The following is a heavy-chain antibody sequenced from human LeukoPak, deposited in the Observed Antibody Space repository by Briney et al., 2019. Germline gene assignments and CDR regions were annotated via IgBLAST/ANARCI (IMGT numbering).Heavy chain of an antibody. D-gene: IGHD3-10*01. CDR2: ISYDGSNK. CDR3: AKDYGSGSYPRHFQQ. Sequence: GGSLRLSCAASGFTFSSYGMHWVRQAPGKGLEWVAVISYDGSNKYYADSVKGRFTISRDNSKNTLYLQMNSLRAEDTAVYYCAKDYGSGSYPRHFQQWGQGTLVTVSS. J-gene: IGHJ1*01. V-gene: IGHV3-30*18. CDR1: GFTFSSYG.